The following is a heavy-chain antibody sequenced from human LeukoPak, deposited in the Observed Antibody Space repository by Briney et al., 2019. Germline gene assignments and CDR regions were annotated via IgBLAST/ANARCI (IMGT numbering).Heavy chain of an antibody. CDR3: ARGIRGYYYYGMDV. CDR1: GGTFSSYA. J-gene: IGHJ6*02. CDR2: MNPNSGNT. V-gene: IGHV1-8*02. Sequence: ASVKVSCKASGGTFSSYAISWVRQATGQGLEWMGWMNPNSGNTGYAQKFQGRVTMTRNTSISTAYMELSSPRSEDTAVYYCARGIRGYYYYGMDVWGQGTTVTVSS.